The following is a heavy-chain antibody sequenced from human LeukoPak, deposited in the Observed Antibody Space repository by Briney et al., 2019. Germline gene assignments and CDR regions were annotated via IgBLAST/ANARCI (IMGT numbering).Heavy chain of an antibody. V-gene: IGHV3-23*01. J-gene: IGHJ4*02. CDR1: RFIFDNYG. CDR3: ATIDY. Sequence: GGSLRLSCAASRFIFDNYGMTWVRQAPGKGLEWVSGISDDGYSTYYADSVKGRFTISRDNSKNTLYLQMNSLRAEDTAVYYCATIDYWGQGTLVTVSS. CDR2: ISDDGYST.